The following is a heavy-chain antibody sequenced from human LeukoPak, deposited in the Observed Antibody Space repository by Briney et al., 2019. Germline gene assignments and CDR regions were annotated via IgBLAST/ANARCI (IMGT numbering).Heavy chain of an antibody. Sequence: PGGSLRLSCAASGFTVSSNYMSWVRQAPGKGLEWVSVIYSGGSTYYADSVKGRFTISRDNSKNTLYLQMNSLRAEDTAVYYCASPIDGYSSSWYSIDYWGQGNLVTVSS. CDR1: GFTVSSNY. D-gene: IGHD6-13*01. V-gene: IGHV3-66*01. CDR2: IYSGGST. CDR3: ASPIDGYSSSWYSIDY. J-gene: IGHJ4*02.